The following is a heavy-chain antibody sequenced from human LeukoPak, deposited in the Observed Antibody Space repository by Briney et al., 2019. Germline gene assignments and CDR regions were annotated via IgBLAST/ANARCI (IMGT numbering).Heavy chain of an antibody. V-gene: IGHV3-66*01. J-gene: IGHJ4*02. CDR3: ARDPPAVAINTYG. CDR2: IYSGGDT. Sequence: LTGGSLRLSCAASGVTVSNNFMLWVRQAPGKGLEWVSLIYSGGDTHYADPVKGRFTISRDNSKNTLYLQMNNLRAEDTAVYYCARDPPAVAINTYGWGQGTLVTVSS. D-gene: IGHD5-24*01. CDR1: GVTVSNNF.